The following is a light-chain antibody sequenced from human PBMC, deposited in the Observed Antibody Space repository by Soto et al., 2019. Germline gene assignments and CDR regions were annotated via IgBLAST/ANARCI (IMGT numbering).Light chain of an antibody. J-gene: IGKJ5*01. CDR2: DAS. V-gene: IGKV3D-20*02. Sequence: EIVLTQSPGTLSLSPGERATLCCRASQSVTSTYLAWYQQRPGQAPRLLIYDASTRATGIPARFRGSGSGTDFTLTITSLEPEDFAVYYCQLRINWPPSITFGQGTRLEIK. CDR1: QSVTSTY. CDR3: QLRINWPPSIT.